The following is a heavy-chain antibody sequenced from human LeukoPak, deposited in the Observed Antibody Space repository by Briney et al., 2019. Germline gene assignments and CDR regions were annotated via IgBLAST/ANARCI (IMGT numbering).Heavy chain of an antibody. Sequence: SETLSLTCTVSDDSIRSSRYYWVWIRQPPGKGLEWIGSIYYSGSTYYNPSLKSRVTISVDTSKNQFSLKLSSVTAADTAVYYCARLPTVTFFDYWGQGTLVTVSS. V-gene: IGHV4-39*01. CDR1: DDSIRSSRYY. J-gene: IGHJ4*02. CDR2: IYYSGST. CDR3: ARLPTVTFFDY. D-gene: IGHD4-17*01.